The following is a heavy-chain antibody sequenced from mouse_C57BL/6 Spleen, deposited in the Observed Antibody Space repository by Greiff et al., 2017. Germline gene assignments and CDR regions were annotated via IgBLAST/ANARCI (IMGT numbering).Heavy chain of an antibody. CDR1: GYTFTDHP. CDR2: IYPRDGST. Sequence: QVQLQQSDAELVKPGASVKISCKVSGYTFTDHPIHWMKQRPQPGLEWIGYIYPRDGSTKYNEKFKGKATLTADKSSSTAYMQLNSLTSEDSAVYFCARKGGNPYYYAMDYWGQGTSVTVSS. J-gene: IGHJ4*01. D-gene: IGHD2-1*01. V-gene: IGHV1-78*01. CDR3: ARKGGNPYYYAMDY.